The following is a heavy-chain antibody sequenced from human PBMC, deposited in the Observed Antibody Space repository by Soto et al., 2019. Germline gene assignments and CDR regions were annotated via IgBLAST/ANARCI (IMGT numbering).Heavy chain of an antibody. D-gene: IGHD3-3*01. CDR1: GYTFTGYY. V-gene: IGHV1-2*04. J-gene: IGHJ6*02. CDR3: AREFWSGYYIRYYGMDA. Sequence: ASVKVSCKASGYTFTGYYMHWVRQAPGQGLEWMGWINPNSGGTNYAQKFQGWVTMTRDTSISTAYMELSRLRSDDTAVYYCAREFWSGYYIRYYGMDAWGPGTTVTVSS. CDR2: INPNSGGT.